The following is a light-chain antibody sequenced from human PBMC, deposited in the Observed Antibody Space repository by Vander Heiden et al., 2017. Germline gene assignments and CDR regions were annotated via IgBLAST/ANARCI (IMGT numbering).Light chain of an antibody. Sequence: QSALTQPLSVSRSPGPSVTISCTGTSSDVGGYNYVSWYQQHPGKAPKLMIYDVSKRPSGVPDRFSGSKSGNTASLTISGLQAEDEADYYCCSYAGSYTFVVFGGGTKLTVL. CDR2: DVS. CDR3: CSYAGSYTFVV. CDR1: SSDVGGYNY. J-gene: IGLJ2*01. V-gene: IGLV2-11*01.